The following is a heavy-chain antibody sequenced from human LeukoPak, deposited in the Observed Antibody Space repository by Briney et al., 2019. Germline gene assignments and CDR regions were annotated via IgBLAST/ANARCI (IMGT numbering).Heavy chain of an antibody. D-gene: IGHD2-2*02. V-gene: IGHV4-34*01. Sequence: SETLSLTCAVYGGSFSGYYWSWIRQPPGKGLEWIGEINHSGGTNYNPSLKSRVTISVDTSKNQFSLKLSSVTAADTAVYYCARGLTAAIFNYWGQGTLVTVSS. J-gene: IGHJ4*02. CDR2: INHSGGT. CDR1: GGSFSGYY. CDR3: ARGLTAAIFNY.